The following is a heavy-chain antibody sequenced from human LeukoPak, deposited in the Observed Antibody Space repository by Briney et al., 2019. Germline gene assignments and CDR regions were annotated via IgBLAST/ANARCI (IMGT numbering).Heavy chain of an antibody. J-gene: IGHJ4*02. V-gene: IGHV1-69*13. D-gene: IGHD1-20*01. CDR3: ARRGNWNDGDY. CDR2: ITPIFGTA. CDR1: GGTFSSYA. Sequence: SVKVSCKASGGTFSSYAISWVQQAPGQGLEWMGGITPIFGTANYAQKFQGRVTITADESTSTAYMELSSLRSEDTAVYYCARRGNWNDGDYWGQGTLVTVSS.